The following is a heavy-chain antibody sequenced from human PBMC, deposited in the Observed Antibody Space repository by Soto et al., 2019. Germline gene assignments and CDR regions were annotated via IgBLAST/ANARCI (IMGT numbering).Heavy chain of an antibody. CDR2: INSDGSST. CDR3: AREGCSSTSCYWDIYGMDV. J-gene: IGHJ6*02. Sequence: EVQLVESGGGLVQPGGSLRLSCAASGFTFSSYWMHWVRQAPGKGLVWVSRINSDGSSTSYADSVKGRFTISRDNAKNTLYLQMNSLRAGDTAVYYCAREGCSSTSCYWDIYGMDVWGQGTTVTVSS. CDR1: GFTFSSYW. D-gene: IGHD2-2*01. V-gene: IGHV3-74*01.